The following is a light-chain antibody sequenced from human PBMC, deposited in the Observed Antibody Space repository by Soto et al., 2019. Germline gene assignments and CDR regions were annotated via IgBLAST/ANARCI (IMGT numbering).Light chain of an antibody. V-gene: IGKV1-8*01. CDR1: QGISSY. Sequence: AIRMTQSPSSLSASTGDRVTITCRASQGISSYLAWYQQKPGKAPKLLIYAASTLQSGVPSRFSGNGSATEFTLTISSLQPEDFATYYCLQSYKYPWTFGQGTKVDIK. CDR3: LQSYKYPWT. J-gene: IGKJ1*01. CDR2: AAS.